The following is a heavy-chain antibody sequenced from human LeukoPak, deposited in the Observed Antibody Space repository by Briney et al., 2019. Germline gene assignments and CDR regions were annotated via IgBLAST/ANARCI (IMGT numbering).Heavy chain of an antibody. CDR3: ARIWDGYSGSDY. CDR1: GFTFNTYT. V-gene: IGHV3-48*01. J-gene: IGHJ4*02. Sequence: GGSLRLSCAASGFTFNTYTMNWVRQAPGKGLEWVSYISGSSGIIDYADSVRGRFTNSRDNAKNSLYLQMNSLRADDTAVYYCARIWDGYSGSDYWGQGTLVTVSS. D-gene: IGHD1-26*01. CDR2: ISGSSGII.